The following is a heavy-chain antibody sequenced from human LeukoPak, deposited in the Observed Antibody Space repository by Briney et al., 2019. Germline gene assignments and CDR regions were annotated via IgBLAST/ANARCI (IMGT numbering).Heavy chain of an antibody. V-gene: IGHV3-23*01. Sequence: GGSLRLSRAASGFSFNNYAMTWVRQAPGRGLEWVSTISSRGDSTYDADSVRGRFTISRDNSQNSLYLQMNSLRAEDTAVYYCAKGPRPDISVAHTLERWGQGTLVTVSS. D-gene: IGHD6-19*01. J-gene: IGHJ4*02. CDR1: GFSFNNYA. CDR3: AKGPRPDISVAHTLER. CDR2: ISSRGDST.